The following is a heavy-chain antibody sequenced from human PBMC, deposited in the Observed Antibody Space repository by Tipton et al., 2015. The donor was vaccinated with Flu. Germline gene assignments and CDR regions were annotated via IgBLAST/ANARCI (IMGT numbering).Heavy chain of an antibody. V-gene: IGHV4-59*01. CDR2: SYYSGST. CDR3: AREDFWSGPPSFDI. CDR1: GAAINSYY. D-gene: IGHD3-3*01. J-gene: IGHJ3*02. Sequence: TLSLTCTISGAAINSYYWSWIRQPPGKGLEWIGYSYYSGSTSNNPSLKSRVSISVDTSKKQFSLKLSSVTAADTAVYYCAREDFWSGPPSFDIWGQGTMVAVPS.